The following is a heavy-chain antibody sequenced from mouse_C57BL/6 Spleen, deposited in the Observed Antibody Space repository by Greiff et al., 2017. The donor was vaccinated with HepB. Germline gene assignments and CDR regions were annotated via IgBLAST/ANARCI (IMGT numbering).Heavy chain of an antibody. V-gene: IGHV1-15*01. CDR2: IDPETGGT. D-gene: IGHD1-1*01. Sequence: VQLQQSGAELVRPGASVTLSCKASGYTFTDYEMHWVKQTPVHGLEWIGAIDPETGGTAYNQKFKGKAILTADKSSSTAYMELRSLTSEDSAVYYCTKEIYYYGSSCFDYWGPGTTLTVSS. CDR1: GYTFTDYE. CDR3: TKEIYYYGSSCFDY. J-gene: IGHJ2*01.